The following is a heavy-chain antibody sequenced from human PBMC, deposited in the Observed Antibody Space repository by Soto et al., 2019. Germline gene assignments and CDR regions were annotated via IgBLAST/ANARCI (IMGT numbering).Heavy chain of an antibody. Sequence: SETLSLTCAVYGGSFSGYYWSWIRQPPGKGLEWIGEINHSGSTNYNPSLKSRVTISVDTSKNQFSLKLSSVTAADTAVYYCARGQSPYYDILTDWGQGTLVTVPS. J-gene: IGHJ4*02. D-gene: IGHD3-9*01. CDR3: ARGQSPYYDILTD. V-gene: IGHV4-34*01. CDR2: INHSGST. CDR1: GGSFSGYY.